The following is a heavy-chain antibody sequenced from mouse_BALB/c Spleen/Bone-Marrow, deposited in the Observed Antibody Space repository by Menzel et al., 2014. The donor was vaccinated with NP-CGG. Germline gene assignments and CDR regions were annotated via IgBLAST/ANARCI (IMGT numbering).Heavy chain of an antibody. D-gene: IGHD2-4*01. Sequence: VHLVESGAELVRPGTSVKVSCKASGYAFTNYWIEWVKQRPGQGLEWIGVINPGSGGVNYNEKFKGKATLTADKSSSTAYIQLSNLTSDDSAVYFCSREITRYAVDYWGQGTSVTVSS. V-gene: IGHV1-54*01. CDR3: SREITRYAVDY. J-gene: IGHJ4*01. CDR1: GYAFTNYW. CDR2: INPGSGGV.